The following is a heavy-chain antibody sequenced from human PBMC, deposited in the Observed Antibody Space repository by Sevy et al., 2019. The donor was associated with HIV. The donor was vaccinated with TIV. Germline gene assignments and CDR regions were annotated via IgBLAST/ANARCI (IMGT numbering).Heavy chain of an antibody. CDR2: ISSSSSTI. V-gene: IGHV3-48*02. Sequence: GGSLRLSCAASGFTFSSYSMNWVRQAPGKGLEWVSYISSSSSTIYYADSVKGRFTISRDNAKNSLYLQMNSLRDEDTAVYYCARGNGVTLYYYYGMDVWGQGTTVTVSS. J-gene: IGHJ6*02. D-gene: IGHD3-3*01. CDR1: GFTFSSYS. CDR3: ARGNGVTLYYYYGMDV.